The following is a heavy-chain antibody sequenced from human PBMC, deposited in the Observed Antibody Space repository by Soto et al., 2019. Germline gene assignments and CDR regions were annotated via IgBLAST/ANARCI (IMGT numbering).Heavy chain of an antibody. J-gene: IGHJ6*02. CDR1: GVAFDDYT. CDR2: ISWDGGST. Sequence: GGALRVYYAASGVAFDDYTMHWVRQAPGKGLEWVSLISWDGGSTYYADSVKGRFTISRDNSKNSLYLQMNSLRTEDTALYYCAKDIARYYYGMDVWGQGTTVTVSS. CDR3: AKDIARYYYGMDV. V-gene: IGHV3-43*01.